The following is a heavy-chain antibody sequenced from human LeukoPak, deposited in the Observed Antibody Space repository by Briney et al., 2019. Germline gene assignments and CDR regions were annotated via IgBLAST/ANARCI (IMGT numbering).Heavy chain of an antibody. CDR2: MNPDSGNT. D-gene: IGHD5-18*01. CDR1: GYTFTSYD. CDR3: AKRGYSYGDFDF. Sequence: ASVKVSCKASGYTFTSYDINWVRQATGQGLEWMGWMNPDSGNTGYAQKFQGRVTMTRNTSISTDYMELSSLRSEDTAVYFCAKRGYSYGDFDFWGQGTLVTVSS. J-gene: IGHJ4*02. V-gene: IGHV1-8*01.